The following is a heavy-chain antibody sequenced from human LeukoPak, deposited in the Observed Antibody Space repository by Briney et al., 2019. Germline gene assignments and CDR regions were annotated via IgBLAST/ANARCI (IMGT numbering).Heavy chain of an antibody. CDR2: IIPIFGTA. J-gene: IGHJ4*02. V-gene: IGHV1-69*06. CDR3: ARVNRDYGGNFIFDY. Sequence: SVKVSCKASGYTFTSYGISWVRQAPGQGLEWMGGIIPIFGTANYAQKFQGRVTITADKSTSTAYMELSSLRSEDTAVYYCARVNRDYGGNFIFDYWGQGTLVTVSS. D-gene: IGHD4-23*01. CDR1: GYTFTSYG.